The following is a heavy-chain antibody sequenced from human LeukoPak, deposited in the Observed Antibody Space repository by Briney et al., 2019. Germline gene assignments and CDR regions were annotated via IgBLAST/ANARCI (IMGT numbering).Heavy chain of an antibody. CDR1: GFTFRSYG. Sequence: PGGSLRLSCAASGFTFRSYGMHWVRQSPGKGLEWVAVILYDGSNEYYADSVKGRFTISRDNSKNTLYLQMHSLRPEDTAVYYCASTNDYGDHTPPAHAFDIWGQGTMVTVSS. CDR2: ILYDGSNE. D-gene: IGHD4-17*01. CDR3: ASTNDYGDHTPPAHAFDI. V-gene: IGHV3-30*03. J-gene: IGHJ3*02.